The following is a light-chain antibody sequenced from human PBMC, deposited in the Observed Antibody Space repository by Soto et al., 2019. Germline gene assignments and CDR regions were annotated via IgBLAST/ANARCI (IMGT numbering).Light chain of an antibody. J-gene: IGLJ1*01. CDR2: DVS. CDR1: SSDVGGFNY. CDR3: NSYTRNRPPFV. V-gene: IGLV2-14*03. Sequence: QSALTQPASVSGSPGQSITISCNGTSSDVGGFNYVSWYQRHPGKAPKLMIYDVSHRPSGVSNRFSGSKSGNTASLTISGLQAEDEAEYYCNSYTRNRPPFVFGTGTKLTVL.